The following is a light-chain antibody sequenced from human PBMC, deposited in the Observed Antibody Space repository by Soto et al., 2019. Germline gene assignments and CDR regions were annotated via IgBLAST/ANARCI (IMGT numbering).Light chain of an antibody. J-gene: IGKJ4*01. CDR1: QSASSSY. CDR2: GAS. V-gene: IGKV3-20*01. CDR3: QHYGSSPGLT. Sequence: EIVLTQSPGTLSLSPVERATLSCMAIQSASSSYLAWYQQKTGQAPRLLIYGASTRATGIPDRFSGSGSGTDFTLTISRLESEDFAVYYCQHYGSSPGLTFGGGTKVDI.